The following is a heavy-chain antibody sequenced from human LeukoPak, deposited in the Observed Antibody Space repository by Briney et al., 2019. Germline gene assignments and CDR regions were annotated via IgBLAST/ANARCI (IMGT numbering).Heavy chain of an antibody. CDR1: GGSISSYY. CDR2: IYYSGST. D-gene: IGHD3-10*01. CDR3: ARDTYGSGSYENYYYGMDV. J-gene: IGHJ6*02. V-gene: IGHV4-59*12. Sequence: PSETLSLTCTVSGGSISSYYWSWIRQPPGKGLEWIGYIYYSGSTNYNPSLKSRVTISVDTSKNQFSLKLSSVTAADTAVYYCARDTYGSGSYENYYYGMDVWGQGTTVTVSS.